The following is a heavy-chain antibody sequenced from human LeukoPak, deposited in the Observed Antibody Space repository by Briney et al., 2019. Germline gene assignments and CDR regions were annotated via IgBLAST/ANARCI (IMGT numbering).Heavy chain of an antibody. CDR3: AKPFAGYYDSSGYGMT. V-gene: IGHV5-51*01. Sequence: GASLKISCKGSGYSFTSYWIGWVRQMPGKGLEWMGIIYPGDSDTRYSPSFQGQVTISADKSISTASLQWSSLKASDTAMYYCAKPFAGYYDSSGYGMTWGQGTLVTVSS. CDR1: GYSFTSYW. CDR2: IYPGDSDT. D-gene: IGHD3-22*01. J-gene: IGHJ5*02.